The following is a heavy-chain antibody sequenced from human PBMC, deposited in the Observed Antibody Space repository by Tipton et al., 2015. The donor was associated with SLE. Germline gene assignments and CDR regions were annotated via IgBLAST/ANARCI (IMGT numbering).Heavy chain of an antibody. Sequence: TLSLTCTASGGSISSSSYYWGWIRQPPGKGLEWIGEINHSGSTNYNPSLKSRVTISVDTSKNQFSLKLSSVTAADTAVYYCARGRSWYEQLGDYFDYWGQGTLVTVSS. V-gene: IGHV4-39*07. CDR2: INHSGST. J-gene: IGHJ4*02. CDR1: GGSISSSSYY. D-gene: IGHD6-6*01. CDR3: ARGRSWYEQLGDYFDY.